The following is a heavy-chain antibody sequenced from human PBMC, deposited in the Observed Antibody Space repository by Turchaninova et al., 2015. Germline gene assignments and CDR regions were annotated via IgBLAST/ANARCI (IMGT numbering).Heavy chain of an antibody. J-gene: IGHJ4*02. V-gene: IGHV4-38-2*02. CDR2: MHHSGST. D-gene: IGHD1-26*01. CDR3: ARRFKWELLGVFDN. Sequence: QVRLQQSGPGLVRPSETLSLTCTVSGYSISDNYYWGWLRQSPAKGLEWLGDMHHSGSTYYNPSLTTRVIISVDTSKNQISLKLRSVTAADTAVYYCARRFKWELLGVFDNWGQGALVTVSS. CDR1: GYSISDNYY.